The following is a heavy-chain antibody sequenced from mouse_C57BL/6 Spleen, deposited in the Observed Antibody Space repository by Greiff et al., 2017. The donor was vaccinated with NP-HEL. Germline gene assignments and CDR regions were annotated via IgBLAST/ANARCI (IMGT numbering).Heavy chain of an antibody. J-gene: IGHJ2*01. V-gene: IGHV5-6*01. D-gene: IGHD1-1*01. CDR3: ARLTTVVQYYFDY. Sequence: EVKVVESGGDLVKPGGSLKLSCAASGFTFSSYGMSWVRQTPDKRLEWVATISSAGSYTYYPDSVKGRFTISRDNAKNTLYLQMSSLKSEDTAMYYCARLTTVVQYYFDYWGQGTTLTVSS. CDR1: GFTFSSYG. CDR2: ISSAGSYT.